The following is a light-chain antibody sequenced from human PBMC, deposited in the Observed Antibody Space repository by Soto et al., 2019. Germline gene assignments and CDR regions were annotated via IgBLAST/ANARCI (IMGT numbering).Light chain of an antibody. V-gene: IGKV1-39*01. CDR1: HSISSY. CDR2: AAS. J-gene: IGKJ1*01. CDR3: QQSYSTPRK. Sequence: DIQMPQSPSSLSASVGDRVTITCRASHSISSYLNWYQKKPGKAPTILLYAASSLQIGIPSMFSRSGSGTAFTRTISSLQPEDFATYDWQQSYSTPRKFGQGTTVESK.